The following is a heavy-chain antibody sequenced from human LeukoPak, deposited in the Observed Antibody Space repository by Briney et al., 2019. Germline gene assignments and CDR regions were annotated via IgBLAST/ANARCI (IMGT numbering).Heavy chain of an antibody. J-gene: IGHJ4*02. V-gene: IGHV3-7*05. D-gene: IGHD3-10*01. Sequence: GGSLRLSCAASGFTFTTYWMSWVRQAPGKGLEWVAKISPDGSEKYYVDSVKGRFTISRDDAKNSLDLQMSSLRAEDTAVYYCAKQADYGSGSRLTNWGQGTLVTVSS. CDR1: GFTFTTYW. CDR3: AKQADYGSGSRLTN. CDR2: ISPDGSEK.